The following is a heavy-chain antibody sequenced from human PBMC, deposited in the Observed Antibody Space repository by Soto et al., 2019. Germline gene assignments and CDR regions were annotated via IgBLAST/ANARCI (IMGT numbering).Heavy chain of an antibody. D-gene: IGHD3-22*01. V-gene: IGHV4-59*08. Sequence: SEILPLSCTVSVGTISRDHWSWSRLPLGKGLEWIGYIYYSGSTNYNPSLKSRVTISVDTSKNQFSLKLSSVTAADTAVYYCASLGYYYDSSGYYWVLDAFDIWGQGTMVT. CDR3: ASLGYYYDSSGYYWVLDAFDI. CDR2: IYYSGST. CDR1: VGTISRDH. J-gene: IGHJ3*02.